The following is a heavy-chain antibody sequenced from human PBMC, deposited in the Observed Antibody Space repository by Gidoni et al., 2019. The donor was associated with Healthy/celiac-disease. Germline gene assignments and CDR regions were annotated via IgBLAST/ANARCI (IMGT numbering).Heavy chain of an antibody. CDR3: VNLGIGSSFDY. CDR1: GFTFSSYA. CDR2: ISSNGGST. J-gene: IGHJ4*02. Sequence: EVQLVESGGGLVQPGGSLSLSCSASGFTFSSYAMHGVSQVPGKGLEYVSAISSNGGSTYYADSVKGRFTISRDNSKNTLYLQMSSLRAEDTAVYYCVNLGIGSSFDYWGQGTLVTVSS. D-gene: IGHD6-13*01. V-gene: IGHV3-64D*06.